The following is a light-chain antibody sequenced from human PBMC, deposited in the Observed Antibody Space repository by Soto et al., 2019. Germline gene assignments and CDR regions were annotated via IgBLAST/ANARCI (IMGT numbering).Light chain of an antibody. V-gene: IGLV1-36*01. CDR2: YDD. Sequence: QSVLTQPPSVSKAPRQRVTISCSGSNSNIGNNAVNWYQQLPGKAPKLLIYYDDVLPSGVSDRFSGSRSGTSASLAISGLQSEDEADYYCAAWDDSLNGVVFGGGTKLTVL. CDR1: NSNIGNNA. CDR3: AAWDDSLNGVV. J-gene: IGLJ2*01.